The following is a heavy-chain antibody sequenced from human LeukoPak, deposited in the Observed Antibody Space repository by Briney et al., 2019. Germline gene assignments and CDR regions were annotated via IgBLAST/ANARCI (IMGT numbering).Heavy chain of an antibody. J-gene: IGHJ6*04. Sequence: SVKVSCKASGYSFTGYYMHWVRQAPGQGLEWMGGIIPIFGTANYAQKFQGRVTITADKSTSTAYMELSSLRSEDTAVYYCASALQTSNYYYGMDVWGKGTTVTVSS. CDR2: IIPIFGTA. CDR3: ASALQTSNYYYGMDV. CDR1: GYSFTGYY. V-gene: IGHV1-69*06.